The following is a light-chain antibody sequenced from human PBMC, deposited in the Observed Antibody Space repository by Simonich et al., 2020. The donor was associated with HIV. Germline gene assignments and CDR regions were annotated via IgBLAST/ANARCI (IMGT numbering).Light chain of an antibody. Sequence: DIQMTQSPSSLSASVGDRVTMTCRASQGISNSLAWYKQKPGKAPKLLGYDASRLESGVPSRFSGSGSGTDYTLTISSQQPEDFATYYCQQYYHTPPWTFGQGTKVEIK. CDR3: QQYYHTPPWT. V-gene: IGKV1-NL1*01. J-gene: IGKJ1*01. CDR2: DAS. CDR1: QGISNS.